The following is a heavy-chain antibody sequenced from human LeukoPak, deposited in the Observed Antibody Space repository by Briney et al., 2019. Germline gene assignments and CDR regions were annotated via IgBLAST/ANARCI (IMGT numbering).Heavy chain of an antibody. CDR3: ARESGYYGSGFDP. CDR2: IKSDGSST. V-gene: IGHV3-74*01. J-gene: IGHJ5*02. CDR1: GFTFSSYW. D-gene: IGHD3-10*01. Sequence: PGGSLRLSCAASGFTFSSYWMHWVRQAPGKGLVRVSRIKSDGSSTNYADSVKGRFNISRDNAKNTLYLQMNSLRAEDTAVYYCARESGYYGSGFDPWGQGTLVTVSS.